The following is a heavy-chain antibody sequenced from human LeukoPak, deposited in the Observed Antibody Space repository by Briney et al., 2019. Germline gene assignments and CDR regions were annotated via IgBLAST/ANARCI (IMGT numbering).Heavy chain of an antibody. Sequence: SETLSLTCAVYGGSFSGYYWSWIRQPPGKGLEWIGEINHSGSTNYNPSLKSRVIISVDTSKNQFSLKLSSVTAADTAVYYCARGAFDFWSGYRTLRFDPWGQGTLVTVSS. V-gene: IGHV4-34*01. CDR1: GGSFSGYY. D-gene: IGHD3-3*01. CDR2: INHSGST. CDR3: ARGAFDFWSGYRTLRFDP. J-gene: IGHJ5*02.